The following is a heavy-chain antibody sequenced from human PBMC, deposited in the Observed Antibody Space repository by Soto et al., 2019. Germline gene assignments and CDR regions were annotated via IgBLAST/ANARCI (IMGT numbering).Heavy chain of an antibody. CDR3: ARDAPGGMDV. V-gene: IGHV3-74*01. CDR1: GSTFSRFW. Sequence: EVQLVESGGGLVQPGGSLRLSCVASGSTFSRFWMHWVRQAPGKGLVWVSRINIDGSSTSYADSVKGRFTISRDNAKSTLYLRMNSLRAEDTAVYYCARDAPGGMDVWGQGTTVTVSS. CDR2: INIDGSST. J-gene: IGHJ6*02. D-gene: IGHD7-27*01.